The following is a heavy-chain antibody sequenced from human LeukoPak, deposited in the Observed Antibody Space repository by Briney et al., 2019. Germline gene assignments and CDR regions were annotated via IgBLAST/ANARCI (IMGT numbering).Heavy chain of an antibody. CDR2: ISAYNGNT. Sequence: ASVKVSCKASGYTFTSYGISWVRQAPGQGLEWMGWISAYNGNTNYAQKLQGRVTMTTDTSTSTAYMELRSLRSDVTAVYYCARVYYYDSSAPPLDAFDIWGQGTMVTVSS. V-gene: IGHV1-18*01. CDR3: ARVYYYDSSAPPLDAFDI. J-gene: IGHJ3*02. D-gene: IGHD3-22*01. CDR1: GYTFTSYG.